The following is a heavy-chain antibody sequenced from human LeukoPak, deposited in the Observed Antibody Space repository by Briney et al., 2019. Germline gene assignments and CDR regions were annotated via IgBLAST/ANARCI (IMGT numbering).Heavy chain of an antibody. D-gene: IGHD2-15*01. V-gene: IGHV4-59*01. J-gene: IGHJ6*03. CDR1: GGSISSYY. CDR2: IYYSGST. Sequence: SETLSLTCTVSGGSISSYYWSWIRQPPGKGLEWIGYIYYSGSTNYNPSLKSRVTISVDTSKNQFSLKLSSVTAADTAVYYCARGIMRGGYYYYYHYMDVWGKGTTVTVSS. CDR3: ARGIMRGGYYYYYHYMDV.